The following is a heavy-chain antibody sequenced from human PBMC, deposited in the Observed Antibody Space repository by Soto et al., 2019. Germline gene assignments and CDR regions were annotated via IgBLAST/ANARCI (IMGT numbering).Heavy chain of an antibody. J-gene: IGHJ6*02. CDR1: GGSFSGYY. D-gene: IGHD6-13*01. CDR2: INHSGST. CDR3: ARVRIAGCRWINYYYYGMGV. V-gene: IGHV4-34*01. Sequence: PSETLSLTCAVYGGSFSGYYWSWIRQPPGKGLEWIGEINHSGSTNYNPSLKSRVTISVDTSKNQFSLKLSSVTAADTAVHCCARVRIAGCRWINYYYYGMGVWGQGTTDTVSS.